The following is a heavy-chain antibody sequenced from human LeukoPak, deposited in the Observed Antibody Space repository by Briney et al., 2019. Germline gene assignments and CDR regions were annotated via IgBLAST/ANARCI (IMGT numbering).Heavy chain of an antibody. D-gene: IGHD5-18*01. Sequence: GGSLRLSCAASGLNFNNFAMSWVRQPPGKGLEWVSVISGNSATTYYADSVKGRVIMSRDNARNTVYLQMNSLRVEDTAKYFCAMGPDTALVKNYYMDVWGTGTTVTISS. J-gene: IGHJ6*03. CDR1: GLNFNNFA. CDR2: ISGNSATT. V-gene: IGHV3-23*01. CDR3: AMGPDTALVKNYYMDV.